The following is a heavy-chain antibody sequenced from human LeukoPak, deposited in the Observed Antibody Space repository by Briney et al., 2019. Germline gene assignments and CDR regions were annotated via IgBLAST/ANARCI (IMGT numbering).Heavy chain of an antibody. D-gene: IGHD6-13*01. V-gene: IGHV3-30*01. CDR2: ISYDGSHT. J-gene: IGHJ6*03. Sequence: GGSLRLSCAASGFVFSNFAMHWVRQAPGKGLEWVALISYDGSHTYYADSMKGRFTISRDNSRNVLYLQMTSLSGDDSAVYYCAREEQELVRDYYYYMDVWGKGTTVTVSS. CDR3: AREEQELVRDYYYYMDV. CDR1: GFVFSNFA.